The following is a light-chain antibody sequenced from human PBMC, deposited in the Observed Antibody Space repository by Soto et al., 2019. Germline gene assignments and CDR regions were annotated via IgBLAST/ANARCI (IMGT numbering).Light chain of an antibody. CDR2: GAS. J-gene: IGKJ3*01. V-gene: IGKV1-9*01. Sequence: IQLTQSPSSLSASVGDRVTITCRASQGISSYLAWYQQKPGKAPKLLIYGASTLQSGVPSRFSGSGSGTDFTLTISSLQPEDLATYYCHQFNSYPPLFTFGPGTKVDIK. CDR3: HQFNSYPPLFT. CDR1: QGISSY.